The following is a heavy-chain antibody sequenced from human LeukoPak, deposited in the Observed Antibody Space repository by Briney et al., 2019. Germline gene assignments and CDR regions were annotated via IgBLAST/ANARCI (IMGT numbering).Heavy chain of an antibody. D-gene: IGHD6-19*01. CDR2: IYYSGST. J-gene: IGHJ4*02. V-gene: IGHV4-59*08. CDR3: ARSIAVAGRFGY. Sequence: SETLSLTCTVSGGSISSYYWSWIRQPPGKGLEWIGHIYYSGSTNYNPSLKSRVTISVDTSKNQFSLKLSSVTAADTAVYYCARSIAVAGRFGYWGQGTLVTVSS. CDR1: GGSISSYY.